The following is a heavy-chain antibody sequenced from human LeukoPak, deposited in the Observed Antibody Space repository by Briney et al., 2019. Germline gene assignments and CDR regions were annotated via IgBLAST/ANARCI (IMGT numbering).Heavy chain of an antibody. J-gene: IGHJ5*02. CDR1: GGSISSGGYS. CDR2: IYHSGST. Sequence: SETLSLTCAVSGGSISSGGYSWSWIRQPPGKGLEWIGYIYHSGSTYYNPSLKSRVTISVDTSKNQFSLKLSSVTAADTAVYYCARGVVVVPAAYPWFDPWGQGTLVTVSS. D-gene: IGHD2-2*01. V-gene: IGHV4-30-2*01. CDR3: ARGVVVVPAAYPWFDP.